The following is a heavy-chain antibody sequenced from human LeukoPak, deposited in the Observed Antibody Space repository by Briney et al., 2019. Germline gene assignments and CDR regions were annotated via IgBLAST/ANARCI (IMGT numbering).Heavy chain of an antibody. CDR3: AKGVRGVIAYYFDY. J-gene: IGHJ4*02. CDR1: GFTFSSYV. V-gene: IGHV3-30*18. D-gene: IGHD3-10*01. CDR2: ISADGSEE. Sequence: GRSLRLSCAASGFTFSSYVMHWVRQAPGKGLQWVAVISADGSEEYYADSAKGRFTISRDNSKNQVYLQMNRLRAEDTAVYYCAKGVRGVIAYYFDYWGQGTLVTVSS.